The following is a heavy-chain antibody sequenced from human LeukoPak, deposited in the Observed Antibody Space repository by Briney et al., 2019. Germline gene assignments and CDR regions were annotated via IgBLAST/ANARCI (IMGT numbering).Heavy chain of an antibody. D-gene: IGHD3-3*01. CDR2: MNPNSGNT. J-gene: IGHJ6*02. CDR1: GYTFPSYD. V-gene: IGHV1-8*01. CDR3: ARGITIFGVVTLYYYYYGMDV. Sequence: ASLKVSCKASGYTFPSYDINWVRQATGQGLEWMGWMNPNSGNTGYAQKFQGRVTMTRNTSISTAYMELSSLRSEDTAVYYRARGITIFGVVTLYYYYYGMDVWGQGTTVTVSS.